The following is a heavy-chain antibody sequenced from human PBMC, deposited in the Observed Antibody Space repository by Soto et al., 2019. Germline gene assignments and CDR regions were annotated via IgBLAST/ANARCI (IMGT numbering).Heavy chain of an antibody. D-gene: IGHD2-15*01. CDR2: IWYDASKQ. CDR1: GFSFSVYG. CDR3: AAWAEGATEVH. Sequence: PGGSLRLSCETSGFSFSVYGMHWVRQAPGKGLEWVAVIWYDASKQFYAASVEGRFTISRDNSKAILYLQMNSLRAEDTAVYYCAAWAEGATEVHWGQG. V-gene: IGHV3-33*01. J-gene: IGHJ1*01.